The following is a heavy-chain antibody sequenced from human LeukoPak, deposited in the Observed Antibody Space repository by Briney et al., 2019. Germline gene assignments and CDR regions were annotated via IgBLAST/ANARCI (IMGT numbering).Heavy chain of an antibody. J-gene: IGHJ4*02. V-gene: IGHV3-53*01. Sequence: PGGSLRLSCAVSGFSVSAHYMSWGRQAPGKGLECVSFLYTGGDTYYADSVKGRFTISRDNSKNTLYLQMNGLRAEDTAVYYCARGPGSRGIFDYWGQGTLVTVSS. CDR2: LYTGGDT. D-gene: IGHD3-10*01. CDR3: ARGPGSRGIFDY. CDR1: GFSVSAHY.